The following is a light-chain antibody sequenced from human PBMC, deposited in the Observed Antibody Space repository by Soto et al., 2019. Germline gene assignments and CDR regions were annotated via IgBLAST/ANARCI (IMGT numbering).Light chain of an antibody. CDR1: SSNIGAGYG. CDR2: GNI. V-gene: IGLV1-40*01. CDR3: QSYDSSLSEV. J-gene: IGLJ2*01. Sequence: QSVLTQPPSVSGAPGQRVTISCTGSSSNIGAGYGVHWYQQLPGTAPKLLIYGNINRPSGVPDRFSGSKSGTSASLAITGLQAEDEADYYCQSYDSSLSEVFGGGTKLTVL.